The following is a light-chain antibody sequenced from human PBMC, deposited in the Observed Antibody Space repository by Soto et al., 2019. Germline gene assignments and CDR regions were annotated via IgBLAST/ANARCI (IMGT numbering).Light chain of an antibody. CDR2: LNSDGSY. V-gene: IGLV4-69*01. J-gene: IGLJ3*02. Sequence: QAVVTQSPSASASLGASVKLTCTLSSGHSSYAIAWHQQQPEKGPRYLMKLNSDGSYSKGDGIPDRFSGSSSGAERYLTSSSLQSEDEADYYCQTWGTGTWVFGGGTKLTVL. CDR1: SGHSSYA. CDR3: QTWGTGTWV.